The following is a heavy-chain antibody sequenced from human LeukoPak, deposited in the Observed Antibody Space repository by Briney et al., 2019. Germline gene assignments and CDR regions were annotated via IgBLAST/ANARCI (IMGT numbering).Heavy chain of an antibody. D-gene: IGHD3-10*01. CDR1: GFSFSSYE. CDR2: ISASGTTI. V-gene: IGHV3-48*03. Sequence: GGSLRLSCAASGFSFSSYEMYWVRQAPGKGLEWVSYISASGTTIYYADSVKGRFTISRDNAEKSLYLQMNSLRAEDTAVYYCAKASGSGTYYNAGDYWGQGTLVTVSS. J-gene: IGHJ4*02. CDR3: AKASGSGTYYNAGDY.